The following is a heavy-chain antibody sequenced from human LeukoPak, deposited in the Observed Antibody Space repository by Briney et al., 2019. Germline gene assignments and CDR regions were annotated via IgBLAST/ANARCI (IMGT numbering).Heavy chain of an antibody. Sequence: GGPLRLSCTASGFTFGDYAMSWVRQAPGKGLEWVGFIRSKAYGGTTEYAASVKGRFTISRDDSKSIAYLQMNSLKTEDTAVYYCTRDVRYSAFDIWGQGTMVTVSS. CDR1: GFTFGDYA. CDR2: IRSKAYGGTT. D-gene: IGHD1-1*01. CDR3: TRDVRYSAFDI. J-gene: IGHJ3*02. V-gene: IGHV3-49*04.